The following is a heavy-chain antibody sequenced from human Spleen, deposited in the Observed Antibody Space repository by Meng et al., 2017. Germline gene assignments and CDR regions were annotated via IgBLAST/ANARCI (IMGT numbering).Heavy chain of an antibody. V-gene: IGHV3-23*01. CDR3: AKGWLHGMDV. D-gene: IGHD3-9*01. J-gene: IGHJ6*02. CDR2: TSSSGDRI. Sequence: GESLKISCAGSGFKFDDYGMSWVRQAPGKGLEWVSGTSSSGDRIFYTDSVKGRFTISRDNSKNTLSLQMDSLRAEDTALYYCAKGWLHGMDVWGQGTTVTVSS. CDR1: GFKFDDYG.